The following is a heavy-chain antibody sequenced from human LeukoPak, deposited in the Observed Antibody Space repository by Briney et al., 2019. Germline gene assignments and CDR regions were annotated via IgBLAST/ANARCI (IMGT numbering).Heavy chain of an antibody. CDR3: ARGRQQDY. D-gene: IGHD6-13*01. J-gene: IGHJ4*02. V-gene: IGHV3-33*01. CDR2: VWPDGSDK. CDR1: GFGFSVYG. Sequence: GGSLRLSCAASGFGFSVYGMHWVRQAPGRGLEWVAVVWPDGSDKYYADSVKGRLTISRDNSKNTLSLQMNSLRAEDTAVYYCARGRQQDYWGQGTLVTVSS.